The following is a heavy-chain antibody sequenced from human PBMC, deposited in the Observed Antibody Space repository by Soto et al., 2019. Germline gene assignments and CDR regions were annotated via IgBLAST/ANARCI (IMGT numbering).Heavy chain of an antibody. CDR2: IYYSGST. CDR1: GGSISSSSYY. J-gene: IGHJ3*02. CDR3: ASTDCTNGVCYTRSAFDI. Sequence: QLQLQESGPGLVKPSETLSLTCTVSGGSISSSSYYWGWIRQPPGKGLEWIGSIYYSGSTYYNPSLKSRVPISVDTSKNQFSLKLSSVTAADTAVYYCASTDCTNGVCYTRSAFDIWGQGTMVTVSS. V-gene: IGHV4-39*01. D-gene: IGHD2-8*01.